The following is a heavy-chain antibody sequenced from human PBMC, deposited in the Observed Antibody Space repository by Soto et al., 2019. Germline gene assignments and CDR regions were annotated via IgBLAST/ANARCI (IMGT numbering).Heavy chain of an antibody. CDR1: GFSLSTIGLG. CDR2: IYWDDDK. Sequence: SGPYAGEPRQTLTLSCAFSGFSLSTIGLGVGWIRQPPGKALEWLALIYWDDDKRYSPSLKSRLTITKDTSKNQVVLTMTNMDPVDTATYYCAHRRAGGSSWFSWGQGTLVTVSS. D-gene: IGHD6-13*01. CDR3: AHRRAGGSSWFS. V-gene: IGHV2-5*02. J-gene: IGHJ4*02.